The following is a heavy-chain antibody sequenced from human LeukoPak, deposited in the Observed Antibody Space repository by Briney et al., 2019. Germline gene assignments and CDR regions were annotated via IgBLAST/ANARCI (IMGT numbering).Heavy chain of an antibody. Sequence: PGGSLRLSCAASGFTFSSYDMNWVRQAPGKGLEWLSYISSSASNKYYADSVKGRFTISRDNAKNSLYLQMNSLRAEDTAVYYCARDLGIAAAGYYYYYMDAWGKGTTVTISS. CDR2: ISSSASNK. CDR3: ARDLGIAAAGYYYYYMDA. D-gene: IGHD6-13*01. CDR1: GFTFSSYD. J-gene: IGHJ6*03. V-gene: IGHV3-48*03.